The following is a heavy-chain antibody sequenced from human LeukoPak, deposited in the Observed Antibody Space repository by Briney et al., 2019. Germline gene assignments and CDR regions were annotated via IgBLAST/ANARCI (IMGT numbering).Heavy chain of an antibody. Sequence: SETLSLTCAVYGGSFSGYYWSWIRQPAGKGLEWIGRIYTSGSTNYNPSLKSRVTMSVDTSKNQFSLKLSSVTAADTAVYYCARDITVTRSGWFDPWGQGTLVTVSS. CDR3: ARDITVTRSGWFDP. CDR1: GGSFSGYY. V-gene: IGHV4-4*07. CDR2: IYTSGST. D-gene: IGHD4-17*01. J-gene: IGHJ5*02.